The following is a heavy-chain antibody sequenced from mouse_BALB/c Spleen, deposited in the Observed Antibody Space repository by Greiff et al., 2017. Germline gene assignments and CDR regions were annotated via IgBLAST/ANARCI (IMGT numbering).Heavy chain of an antibody. V-gene: IGHV5-6-5*01. Sequence: EVKLVESGGGLVKPGGSLKLSCAASGFTFSSYAMSWVRQTPEKRLEWVASISSGGSTYYPDSVKGRFTISRDNARNILYLQMSSLRSEDTAMYYCARDYYPDYWGQGTTLTVSS. CDR3: ARDYYPDY. CDR1: GFTFSSYA. CDR2: ISSGGST. J-gene: IGHJ2*01.